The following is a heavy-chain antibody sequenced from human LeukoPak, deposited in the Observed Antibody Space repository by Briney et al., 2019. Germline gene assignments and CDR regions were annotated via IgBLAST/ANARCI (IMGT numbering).Heavy chain of an antibody. V-gene: IGHV3-30-3*01. CDR2: ISYDGSNK. CDR1: GLTFSSYA. J-gene: IGHJ6*02. D-gene: IGHD3-22*01. CDR3: AREYITMIVVVITFGYYGMDV. Sequence: LAGRSLRLSCAASGLTFSSYAMHWVRQAPGKGLEWVAVISYDGSNKYYADSVKGRFTISRDNSKNTLYLQMNSLRAEDTAVYYCAREYITMIVVVITFGYYGMDVWGQGTTVTVSS.